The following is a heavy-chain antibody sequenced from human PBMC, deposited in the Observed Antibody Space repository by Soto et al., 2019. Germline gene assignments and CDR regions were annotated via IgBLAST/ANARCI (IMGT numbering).Heavy chain of an antibody. CDR1: GGSFSGYY. J-gene: IGHJ4*02. D-gene: IGHD3-10*01. V-gene: IGHV4-34*01. CDR2: INHSGST. Sequence: TSETLSLTCAVYGGSFSGYYWSWIRQPPGKGLEWIGEINHSGSTNYNPSLKSRVTISVDTSKNQFSLKLSSVTAADTAVYYCARFHYYGSGSYYTPYYFDYWGQGTLVTVSS. CDR3: ARFHYYGSGSYYTPYYFDY.